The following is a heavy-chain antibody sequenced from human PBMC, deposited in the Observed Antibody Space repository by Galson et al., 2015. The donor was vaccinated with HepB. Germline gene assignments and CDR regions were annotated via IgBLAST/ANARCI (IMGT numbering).Heavy chain of an antibody. J-gene: IGHJ5*01. CDR1: GDSFSIYA. CDR3: ARADDFWSGYRDAGTSTWFDS. Sequence: SVKVSCKASGDSFSIYAMSWVRQAPGQGLEWMGGISPILGIPNYAQKFQDRVTITADKSTGTAFMELSSLRSEDTAVYYCARADDFWSGYRDAGTSTWFDSWGQGTLVIVSS. D-gene: IGHD3-3*01. CDR2: ISPILGIP. V-gene: IGHV1-69*10.